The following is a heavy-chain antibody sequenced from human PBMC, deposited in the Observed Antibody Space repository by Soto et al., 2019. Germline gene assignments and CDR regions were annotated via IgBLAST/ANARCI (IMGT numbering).Heavy chain of an antibody. CDR2: ISAYNGNT. CDR3: AREQGRDYGDYYHDAFDI. CDR1: GYTFTSYG. J-gene: IGHJ3*02. Sequence: ASVKVSCKASGYTFTSYGISWVRQAPGQGLEWMGWISAYNGNTNYAQKLQGRVTMTTDTSTSTAYMELRSLRSDDTAVYYCAREQGRDYGDYYHDAFDIWGQGTMVTVS. D-gene: IGHD4-17*01. V-gene: IGHV1-18*01.